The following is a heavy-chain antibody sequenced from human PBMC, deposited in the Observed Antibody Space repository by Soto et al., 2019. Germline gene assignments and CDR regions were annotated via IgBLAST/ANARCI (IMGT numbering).Heavy chain of an antibody. Sequence: SVKVSCKASRGTFSSYAISWVRQAPGQGLEWMGGIIPIFGTANYAQKFQGRVTITADESTSTAYMELSSLRSEDTAVYYYAGGGSYYDILTGYYTWGQGTLVTVSS. CDR3: AGGGSYYDILTGYYT. D-gene: IGHD3-9*01. V-gene: IGHV1-69*13. CDR1: RGTFSSYA. J-gene: IGHJ5*02. CDR2: IIPIFGTA.